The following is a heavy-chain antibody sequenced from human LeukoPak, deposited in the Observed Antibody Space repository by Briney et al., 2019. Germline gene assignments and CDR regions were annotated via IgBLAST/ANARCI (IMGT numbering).Heavy chain of an antibody. D-gene: IGHD3-10*01. CDR3: AREIFGSGSCPDY. CDR2: TWYDGRNK. V-gene: IGHV3-33*01. Sequence: PGTSLRLSCAASGITFNAIHWVRQAPGKGLEWVALTWYDGRNKYYADSVKGRFTISIDNYKNMVYLHMNRLRADDTAVYYCAREIFGSGSCPDYWGQGTLVTVSS. CDR1: GITFNA. J-gene: IGHJ4*02.